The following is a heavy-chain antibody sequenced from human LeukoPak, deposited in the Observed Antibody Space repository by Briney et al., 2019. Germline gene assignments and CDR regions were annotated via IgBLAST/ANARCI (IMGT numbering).Heavy chain of an antibody. CDR3: AITIFGVLYGPLYYYYMDV. V-gene: IGHV1-46*03. D-gene: IGHD3-3*02. CDR1: GYTFTSYY. CDR2: INPSGGST. Sequence: ASVKVSCKASGYTFTSYYMHWVRQAPGQGLEWMGIINPSGGSTSYAQKFQGRVTMTRDTSTSTVYMELSSLRSEDTAVYYCAITIFGVLYGPLYYYYMDVWGKGTTVTVSS. J-gene: IGHJ6*03.